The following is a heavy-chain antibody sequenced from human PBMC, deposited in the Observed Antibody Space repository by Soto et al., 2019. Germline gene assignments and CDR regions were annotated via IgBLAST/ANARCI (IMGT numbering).Heavy chain of an antibody. CDR1: GGSFSGYY. Sequence: SETLSLTCAVYGGSFSGYYWIWIRQPPGKGLEWIGEINHSGSTNYNPSLKSRVTISVDTSKNQFSLKLSSVTAADTAVYYCARGGIVVVPAAIRRGWFDPWGQGTLVTVSS. CDR3: ARGGIVVVPAAIRRGWFDP. CDR2: INHSGST. V-gene: IGHV4-34*01. J-gene: IGHJ5*02. D-gene: IGHD2-2*01.